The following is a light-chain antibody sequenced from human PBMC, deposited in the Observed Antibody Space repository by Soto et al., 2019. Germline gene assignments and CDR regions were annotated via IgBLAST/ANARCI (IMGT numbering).Light chain of an antibody. Sequence: DIEMTQAPSSVSASVGDRVTITCRARQDISNWLAWYQQKPGEAPKLLIYAESSLQGGVTSSFSGSGSGTDFTLTIISLQPEDFATYYFQQAHRFPLTFGGGTTLAIK. J-gene: IGKJ4*01. CDR2: AES. CDR3: QQAHRFPLT. V-gene: IGKV1-12*01. CDR1: QDISNW.